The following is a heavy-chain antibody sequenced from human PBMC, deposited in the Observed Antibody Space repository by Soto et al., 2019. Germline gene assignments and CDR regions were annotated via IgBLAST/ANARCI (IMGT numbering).Heavy chain of an antibody. CDR3: ARSTELAGTYYYYYGMDV. J-gene: IGHJ6*02. CDR1: GGSISSSSYY. CDR2: IYYSGST. D-gene: IGHD6-19*01. Sequence: SETLSLTCTVSGGSISSSSYYWGWIRQPPGKGLEWIGSIYYSGSTYYNPSPKSRVTISVDTSKNQFSLKLSSVTAADTAVYYCARSTELAGTYYYYYGMDVWGQGTTVTVSS. V-gene: IGHV4-39*01.